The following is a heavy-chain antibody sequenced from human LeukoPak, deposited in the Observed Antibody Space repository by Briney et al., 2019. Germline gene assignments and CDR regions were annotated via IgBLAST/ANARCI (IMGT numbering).Heavy chain of an antibody. V-gene: IGHV3-48*04. CDR3: AREGVVVSAAVDY. CDR2: ISISGSTI. J-gene: IGHJ4*02. D-gene: IGHD2-2*01. Sequence: GGSLRLSCAASGCTFSAYSMNWVRQAPGKGLEWVSYISISGSTIYYADSVKGRFTISRDNAKNSLYLQMNSLRAEDTAVYYCAREGVVVSAAVDYWGQGTLVTVSS. CDR1: GCTFSAYS.